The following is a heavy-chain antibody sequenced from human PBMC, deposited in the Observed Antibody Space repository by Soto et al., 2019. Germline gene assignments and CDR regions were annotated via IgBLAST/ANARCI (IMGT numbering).Heavy chain of an antibody. Sequence: PGGSLRLSCAASGFTFSDFYMTWIRQAPGKGLEWVSYISSRSSYTDYADSVKGRFTISRDNAKNSLYLQMNSLTTDDTAVYYCASRGASVAPGTPDYWGQGTLVTVSS. CDR3: ASRGASVAPGTPDY. V-gene: IGHV3-11*06. CDR2: ISSRSSYT. J-gene: IGHJ4*02. CDR1: GFTFSDFY. D-gene: IGHD6-13*01.